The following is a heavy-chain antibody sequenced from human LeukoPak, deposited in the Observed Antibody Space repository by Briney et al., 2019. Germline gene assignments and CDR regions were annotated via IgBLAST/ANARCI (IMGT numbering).Heavy chain of an antibody. J-gene: IGHJ4*02. Sequence: GGSLRLSCAASGFTLSNHWMHWVRQAPGKGLIWVSRINKDGSTTDYADSVKGRFTISRDNAKNTLFLQMSSLRAEDTALYYCAREVAATGRYYEYWGQGTLVTVSS. D-gene: IGHD5-12*01. CDR1: GFTLSNHW. CDR2: INKDGSTT. CDR3: AREVAATGRYYEY. V-gene: IGHV3-74*01.